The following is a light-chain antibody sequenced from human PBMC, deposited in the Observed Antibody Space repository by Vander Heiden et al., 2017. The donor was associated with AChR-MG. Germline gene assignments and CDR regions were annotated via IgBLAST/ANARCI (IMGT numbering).Light chain of an antibody. CDR3: QQSYSNPKT. J-gene: IGKJ3*01. CDR1: QGISSY. CDR2: AAS. Sequence: DIQMTPSPSSLSASVGDRVTITCRASQGISSYLNWYQQKPGKAPKLLIYAASSLQSGVPSRFSGSGSGTDFTLTISSLQPEDFATYYCQQSYSNPKTFGPGTKVDIK. V-gene: IGKV1-39*01.